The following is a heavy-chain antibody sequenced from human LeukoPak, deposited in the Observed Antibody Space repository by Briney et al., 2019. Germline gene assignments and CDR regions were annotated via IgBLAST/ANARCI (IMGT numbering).Heavy chain of an antibody. CDR2: ISGSSSYI. Sequence: GGSLRLSCAASGFTFSTYNMNWVRQAPGKGLEWVSSISGSSSYIYYTDSVKGRFTISRDNAKNSLYLQMNSLRAEDTAVYYCARDRCSGGSCYAEYFQHWGQGTLVTVSS. CDR1: GFTFSTYN. CDR3: ARDRCSGGSCYAEYFQH. J-gene: IGHJ1*01. D-gene: IGHD2-15*01. V-gene: IGHV3-21*01.